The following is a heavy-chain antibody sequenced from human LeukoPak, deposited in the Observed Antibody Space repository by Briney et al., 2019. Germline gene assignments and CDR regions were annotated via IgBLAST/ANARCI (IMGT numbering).Heavy chain of an antibody. CDR1: GFTFSSYA. V-gene: IGHV3-30-3*01. J-gene: IGHJ3*02. CDR2: ISYDGSNK. Sequence: GGSLRLSCAASGFTFSSYAMHWVRLAPGKGLEWVAVISYDGSNKYYADSVKGRFTISRDNSKNTLYLQMNSLRAEDTAVYYCARGWAIVATITSGAFDIWGQGTMVTVSS. CDR3: ARGWAIVATITSGAFDI. D-gene: IGHD5-12*01.